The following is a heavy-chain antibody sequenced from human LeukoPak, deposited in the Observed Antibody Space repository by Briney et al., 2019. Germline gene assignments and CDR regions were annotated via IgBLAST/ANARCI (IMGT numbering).Heavy chain of an antibody. CDR1: GGSIGSGGYS. D-gene: IGHD3-10*01. Sequence: SETLSLTCAVPGGSIGSGGYSWSWIRQPPGKGLEWIGYIYHSGSTYYNPSLKSRFTISVDRSKNQFSLKLSSVTAADTAVSACPTELLWFGELRSLQYNWFDPWGQGTLVTVSS. J-gene: IGHJ5*02. CDR3: PTELLWFGELRSLQYNWFDP. V-gene: IGHV4-30-2*01. CDR2: IYHSGST.